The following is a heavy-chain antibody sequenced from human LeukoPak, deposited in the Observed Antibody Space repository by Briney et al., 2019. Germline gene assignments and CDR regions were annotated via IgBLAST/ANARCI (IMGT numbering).Heavy chain of an antibody. Sequence: SGPTLVKPTQTLTLTCTFSGFSLSTSGVGVGWIRQPPGKALEWLALIYWDDDKRYSPSLKSRLTITKDTSKNQVVLTMTNMDPVDTATYYCTHSSDYDFWSGYNDAFDIWGQGTMVTVSS. CDR3: THSSDYDFWSGYNDAFDI. CDR2: IYWDDDK. J-gene: IGHJ3*02. D-gene: IGHD3-3*01. V-gene: IGHV2-5*02. CDR1: GFSLSTSGVG.